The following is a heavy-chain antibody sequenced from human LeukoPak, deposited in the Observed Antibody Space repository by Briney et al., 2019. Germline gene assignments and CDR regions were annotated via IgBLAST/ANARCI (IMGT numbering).Heavy chain of an antibody. CDR2: INPNSGGT. CDR1: GYTFTGYY. CDR3: TREDF. V-gene: IGHV1-2*02. J-gene: IGHJ4*02. Sequence: GASVKVSCKASGYTFTGYYMHWVRQAPGQGLEWMGWINPNSGGTNYAQKFQGRVTITRDTSISTVYMELSSLRSDDTAVYYCTREDFWGQGTLVTVSS.